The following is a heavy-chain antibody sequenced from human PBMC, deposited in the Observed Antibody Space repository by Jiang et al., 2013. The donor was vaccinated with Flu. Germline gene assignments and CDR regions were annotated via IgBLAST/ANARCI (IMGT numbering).Heavy chain of an antibody. CDR3: ARGLAAMGQRYYYYYMDV. Sequence: KPGASVKVSCKASGYTFTSYAMHWVRQAPGQRLEWMGWINAGNGNTKYSQKFQGRVTITRDTSASTAYMELSSLRSEDTAVYYCARGLAAMGQRYYYYYMDVWGKGTTVTVSS. CDR2: INAGNGNT. V-gene: IGHV1-3*01. D-gene: IGHD2-2*01. CDR1: GYTFTSYA. J-gene: IGHJ6*03.